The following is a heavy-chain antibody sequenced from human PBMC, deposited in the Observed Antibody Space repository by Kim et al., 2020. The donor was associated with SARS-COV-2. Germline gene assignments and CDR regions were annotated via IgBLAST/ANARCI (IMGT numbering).Heavy chain of an antibody. Sequence: SETLSLTCTVSAYSISSGSFWGWIRQPPGKRLEWVGSFYHSGNTYYNPFLKSRVTISEDTSKNQFSLKLTSVTAADTAVYYCARLLTNYPRDWGQGTLVT. CDR3: ARLLTNYPRD. CDR1: AYSISSGSF. J-gene: IGHJ4*02. CDR2: FYHSGNT. D-gene: IGHD1-7*01. V-gene: IGHV4-38-2*02.